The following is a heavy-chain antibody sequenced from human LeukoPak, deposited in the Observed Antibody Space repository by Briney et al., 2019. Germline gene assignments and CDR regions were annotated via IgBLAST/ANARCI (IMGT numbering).Heavy chain of an antibody. CDR2: ISDTGGRS. CDR3: AKRGVVIRVILVGFHKEAYYFDS. Sequence: GGSLRLSCAVSGITLSNYGMTWVRQAPGKGLEWVAGISDTGGRSNYADSVKGRFTISSDNPKNTLYLQMNSLRAEDTDLYFCAKRGVVIRVILVGFHKEAYYFDSWGQGALVTVSS. D-gene: IGHD3-22*01. J-gene: IGHJ4*02. V-gene: IGHV3-23*01. CDR1: GITLSNYG.